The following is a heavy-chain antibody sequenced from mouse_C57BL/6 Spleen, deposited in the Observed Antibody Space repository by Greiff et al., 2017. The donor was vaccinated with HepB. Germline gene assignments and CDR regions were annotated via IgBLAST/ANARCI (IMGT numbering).Heavy chain of an antibody. CDR2: INPNNGGT. D-gene: IGHD1-1*01. CDR1: GYTFTDYY. J-gene: IGHJ4*01. CDR3: ARSTTVVRDYAMDY. Sequence: VQLQQSGPELVKPGASVKISCKASGYTFTDYYMNWVKQSHGKSLEWIGDINPNNGGTSYNQKFKGKATLTVDKSSSTAYMELRSLTSEDSAVYYCARSTTVVRDYAMDYWGQGTSVTVSS. V-gene: IGHV1-26*01.